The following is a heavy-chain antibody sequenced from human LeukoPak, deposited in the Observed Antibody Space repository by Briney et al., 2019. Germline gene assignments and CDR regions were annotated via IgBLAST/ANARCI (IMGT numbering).Heavy chain of an antibody. D-gene: IGHD4-23*01. J-gene: IGHJ3*02. V-gene: IGHV3-53*01. Sequence: PGGSLRLSCAASGFTVSSNYMSWVRQAPGKGLGWVSVIYSGGITYYADSVTGRFTISRDISKYTLYLQLNSLRVADAAASDYSRTFLGGYGGDLDAFDIWGQGTMVTVSS. CDR3: SRTFLGGYGGDLDAFDI. CDR2: IYSGGIT. CDR1: GFTVSSNY.